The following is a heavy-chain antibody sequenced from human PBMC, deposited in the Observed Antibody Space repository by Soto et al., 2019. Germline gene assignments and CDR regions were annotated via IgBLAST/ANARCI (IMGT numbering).Heavy chain of an antibody. Sequence: QVQLVQSGAEVKKPGSSVKVSCKASGGTFSSYAISWVRQAPGQGLEWMGGIIPIFGTANYAQKFQGRVTITAEESTSTAYMELSRLRSEDTAVYYCASSRIVDYDFWSGYYGMDVWGQGTTVTVSS. CDR1: GGTFSSYA. CDR2: IIPIFGTA. D-gene: IGHD3-3*01. CDR3: ASSRIVDYDFWSGYYGMDV. V-gene: IGHV1-69*01. J-gene: IGHJ6*02.